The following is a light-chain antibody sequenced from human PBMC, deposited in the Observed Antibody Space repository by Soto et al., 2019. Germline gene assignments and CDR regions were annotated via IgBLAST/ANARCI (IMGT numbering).Light chain of an antibody. CDR1: LSVSSD. CDR2: RAF. J-gene: IGKJ4*01. Sequence: EIVRTQYPATLSLSPGERATLSCRASLSVSSDLAWYRQKPGQAPRLLIYRAFTRATGIPARFSGSGFGTDFTLTISSLQSEDFAVYYCQQYNNWPLPFGGGTKVDIK. V-gene: IGKV3-15*01. CDR3: QQYNNWPLP.